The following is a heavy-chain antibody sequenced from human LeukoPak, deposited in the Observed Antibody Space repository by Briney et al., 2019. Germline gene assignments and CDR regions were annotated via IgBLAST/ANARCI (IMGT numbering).Heavy chain of an antibody. CDR1: GFIFSSYD. J-gene: IGHJ4*02. V-gene: IGHV3-23*01. CDR2: LSGSGGST. D-gene: IGHD2-8*01. Sequence: GGSVSCTCAASGFIFSSYDMSWVRPAPGKGLEWFSNLSGSGGSTYNADSVKGRQTISRGVSKNTVYLQRKSLRAEDTAVYYCAKDRSCANDACHGVFDSWGQGTLVTVSS. CDR3: AKDRSCANDACHGVFDS.